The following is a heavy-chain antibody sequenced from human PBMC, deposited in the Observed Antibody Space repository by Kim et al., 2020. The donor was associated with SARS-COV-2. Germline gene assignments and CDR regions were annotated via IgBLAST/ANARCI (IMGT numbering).Heavy chain of an antibody. D-gene: IGHD3-16*01. CDR1: GFSFSNYW. CDR2: INSDGSRT. J-gene: IGHJ4*02. V-gene: IGHV3-74*01. Sequence: GGSLRLSCAASGFSFSNYWMHWVRQAPGEGLVWVSRINSDGSRTSYADSVKGRFTISRDNAKNTLYLQMNSLRAEDTVGYYCARVLRGSDFDSWGQGTLVTVSS. CDR3: ARVLRGSDFDS.